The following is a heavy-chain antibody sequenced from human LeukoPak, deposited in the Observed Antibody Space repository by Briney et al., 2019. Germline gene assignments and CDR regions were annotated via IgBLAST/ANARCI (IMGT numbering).Heavy chain of an antibody. Sequence: PSGTLSLTCAVSGGSISSSNWWSWVRQPPGKGLEWIGEIYHSGSTNYNPSLKSRVTISVDKSKNQFSLKLSSVTAADTAVYYCARGIVVVVAAKYYYYYYMDVWGKGTTVTVSS. D-gene: IGHD2-15*01. CDR3: ARGIVVVVAAKYYYYYYMDV. J-gene: IGHJ6*03. V-gene: IGHV4-4*02. CDR1: GGSISSSNW. CDR2: IYHSGST.